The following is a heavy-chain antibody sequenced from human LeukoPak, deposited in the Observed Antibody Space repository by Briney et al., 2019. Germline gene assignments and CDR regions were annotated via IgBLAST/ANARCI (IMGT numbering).Heavy chain of an antibody. V-gene: IGHV4-39*07. Sequence: SETLSLTCTVSGGSISSSSYYWGWIRQPPGKGLEWIGSIYYSGSTYYNPSLKSRVTISVDTSKNQFSLKLSSVTAADTAVYYCARDGHGGNGLGYWGQGTLVTVSS. J-gene: IGHJ4*02. D-gene: IGHD4-23*01. CDR2: IYYSGST. CDR1: GGSISSSSYY. CDR3: ARDGHGGNGLGY.